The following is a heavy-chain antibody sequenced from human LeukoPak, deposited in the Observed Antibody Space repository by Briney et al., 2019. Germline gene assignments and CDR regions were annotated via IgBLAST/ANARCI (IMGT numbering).Heavy chain of an antibody. Sequence: ASVKVSCKASGYTFTSYYMHWVRQAPGQGLEWMGMISPSGGSTSYAQKFQGRVTMTRDTSTSTVYMELSSLRSDDTAVYYSAREQLVGTYYFDYWGQGTLVTVSS. CDR1: GYTFTSYY. J-gene: IGHJ4*02. CDR3: AREQLVGTYYFDY. D-gene: IGHD6-6*01. CDR2: ISPSGGST. V-gene: IGHV1-46*01.